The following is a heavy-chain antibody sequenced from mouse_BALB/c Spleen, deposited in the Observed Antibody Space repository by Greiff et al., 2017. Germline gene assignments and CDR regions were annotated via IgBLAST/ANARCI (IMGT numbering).Heavy chain of an antibody. J-gene: IGHJ4*01. CDR3: ARDYYWDSMED. CDR2: ILPGSGST. D-gene: IGHD2-13*01. CDR1: GYTFSSYW. V-gene: IGHV1-9*01. Sequence: QVQLQQSGAELMKPGASVKISCKATGYTFSSYWIEWVKQRPGHGLEWIGEILPGSGSTNYNEKFKGKATFTADKSSNTAYMQLSSLTSEDSAVYYCARDYYWDSMEDWGQGTSVTVSA.